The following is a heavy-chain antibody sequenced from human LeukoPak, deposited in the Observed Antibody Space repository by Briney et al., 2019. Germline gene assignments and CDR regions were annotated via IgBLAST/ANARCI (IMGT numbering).Heavy chain of an antibody. CDR2: IYRSGST. CDR1: GDSISSIKW. V-gene: IGHV4-4*02. Sequence: SETLSLTCAVSGDSISSIKWWSWVRQPPGKGLEWLGEIYRSGSTNYNPSLNSRLTISLDKSKNQFSLNVSSVTAADTAVYYCARDPGTIPPYYFDYWGQGILVTVSS. J-gene: IGHJ4*02. CDR3: ARDPGTIPPYYFDY. D-gene: IGHD3-10*01.